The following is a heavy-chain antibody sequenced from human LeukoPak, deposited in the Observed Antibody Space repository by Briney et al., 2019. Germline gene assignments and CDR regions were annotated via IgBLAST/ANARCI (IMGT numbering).Heavy chain of an antibody. CDR3: ARQKYLRGPDVEYFDY. D-gene: IGHD5/OR15-5a*01. CDR2: INWNGGST. Sequence: GGSLRLFCAASGFTFSSYGMSWVRQAPGKGLEWVSGINWNGGSTGYADSVKGRFTISRDNAKNSLYLQMNSLRAEDTAVYYCARQKYLRGPDVEYFDYWGQGTLVTVSS. CDR1: GFTFSSYG. J-gene: IGHJ4*02. V-gene: IGHV3-20*04.